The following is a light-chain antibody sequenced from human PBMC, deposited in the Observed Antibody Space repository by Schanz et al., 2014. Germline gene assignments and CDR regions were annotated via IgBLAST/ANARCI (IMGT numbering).Light chain of an antibody. J-gene: IGKJ1*01. CDR1: QSFNNW. CDR3: QQYYTYPWT. Sequence: GDRVTITCRASQSFNNWLAWYQQKPGKAPKLLIYDASSLESGVPSRFSGSGSGTEFTLTISSLQSDDLATYYCQQYYTYPWTFGQGTKVEIK. CDR2: DAS. V-gene: IGKV1-5*01.